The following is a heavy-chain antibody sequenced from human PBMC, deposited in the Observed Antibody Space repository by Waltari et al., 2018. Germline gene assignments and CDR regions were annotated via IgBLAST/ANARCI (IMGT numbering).Heavy chain of an antibody. CDR2: IYHSGST. CDR1: GYSISSGYY. J-gene: IGHJ6*03. D-gene: IGHD3-10*01. V-gene: IGHV4-38-2*02. CDR3: ARVQLPRYYYYYMDV. Sequence: QVQLQESGPGLVKPSETLSLTCTVSGYSISSGYYWGWIRQPPGKGLEWIGSIYHSGSTYYHPSLKSRVTISVDTSKNQFSLKLSSVTAADTAVYYCARVQLPRYYYYYMDVWGKGTTVTISS.